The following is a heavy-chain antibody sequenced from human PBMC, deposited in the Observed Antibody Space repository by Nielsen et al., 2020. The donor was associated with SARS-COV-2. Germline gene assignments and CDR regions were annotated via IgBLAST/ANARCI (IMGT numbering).Heavy chain of an antibody. CDR1: GFTVSSNY. J-gene: IGHJ3*02. CDR2: IYSGGST. Sequence: GGSLRLSCAASGFTVSSNYMSWVRQAPGKGLEWVSVIYSGGSTYYADSLKGRFTISRDNSKNTLYLQMNSLRAEDTAVYYCAREDAHAFDIWGQGTMVTVSS. CDR3: AREDAHAFDI. V-gene: IGHV3-53*01.